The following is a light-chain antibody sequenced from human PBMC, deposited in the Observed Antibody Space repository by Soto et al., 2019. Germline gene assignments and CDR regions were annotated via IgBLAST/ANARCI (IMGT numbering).Light chain of an antibody. J-gene: IGKJ4*01. CDR1: LPIRTY. CDR3: QKYNSAPLT. CDR2: AAS. Sequence: DIQMTQSPSSRPAPVGERVTITSRASLPIRTYLAWYQQKQGKIRNLLIYAASTLQAGVPSRFSGSGSGTDFTLTISSLQPEDVAAYYCQKYNSAPLTFGGGTKVEIK. V-gene: IGKV1-27*01.